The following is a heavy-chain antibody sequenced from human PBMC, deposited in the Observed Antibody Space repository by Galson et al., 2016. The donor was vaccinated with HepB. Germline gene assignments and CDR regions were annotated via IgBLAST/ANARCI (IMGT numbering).Heavy chain of an antibody. CDR2: IYPRDSEI. D-gene: IGHD1-26*01. CDR3: AGVSRGTYYWMDY. V-gene: IGHV5-51*01. Sequence: QSGAEVKKPGDSLKISCKTSGYIFTNYWIAWVRQMPGKGLEWMGIIYPRDSEIRFNPSFEGLVTMSSDKSIATAYLQLINLKASDTAIYYCAGVSRGTYYWMDYWGQGTLVTVSS. J-gene: IGHJ4*02. CDR1: GYIFTNYW.